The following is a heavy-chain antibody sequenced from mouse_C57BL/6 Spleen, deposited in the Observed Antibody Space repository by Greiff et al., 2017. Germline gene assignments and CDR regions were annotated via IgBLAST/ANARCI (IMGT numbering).Heavy chain of an antibody. Sequence: VMLVESGAELARPGASVKMSCKASGYTFTSYTMHWVKQRPGQGLEWIGYINPSSGYTKYNQKFKDKATLTADKSSSTAYMQLSSLTSEDSAVYYCARSGDDGYYPFAYWGQGTLVTVSA. CDR2: INPSSGYT. CDR3: ARSGDDGYYPFAY. CDR1: GYTFTSYT. J-gene: IGHJ3*01. D-gene: IGHD2-3*01. V-gene: IGHV1-4*01.